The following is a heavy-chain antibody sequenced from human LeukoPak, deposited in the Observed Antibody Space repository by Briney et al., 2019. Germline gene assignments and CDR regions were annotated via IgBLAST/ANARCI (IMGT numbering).Heavy chain of an antibody. D-gene: IGHD2-15*01. CDR1: GFTFSSYA. Sequence: GGSLRLSCAASGFTFSSYAMNWVRQAPGKGLEWVSAISGSGGSTYYADSVKGRFTISRDNSKNTLYLQMNSLRAEDTAVYYCAKGPGRYCSGGSCYSGNWGQGTLVTVSS. J-gene: IGHJ4*02. CDR3: AKGPGRYCSGGSCYSGN. CDR2: ISGSGGST. V-gene: IGHV3-23*01.